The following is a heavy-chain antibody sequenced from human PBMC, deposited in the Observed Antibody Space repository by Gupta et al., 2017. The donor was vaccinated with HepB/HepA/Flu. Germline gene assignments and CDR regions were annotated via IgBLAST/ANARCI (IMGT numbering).Heavy chain of an antibody. Sequence: QVQLQQWGAGLLKPSETLSLTCAVYGGSFSGYYWSWIRQPPGKGLEWIGEINHSGSTNSNPSLKSRVTISVDTSKNQFSLKLSSVTAADTAVYYCARLAVADNPFDYWGQGTLVTVSS. D-gene: IGHD6-19*01. V-gene: IGHV4-34*01. CDR2: INHSGST. CDR1: GGSFSGYY. J-gene: IGHJ4*02. CDR3: ARLAVADNPFDY.